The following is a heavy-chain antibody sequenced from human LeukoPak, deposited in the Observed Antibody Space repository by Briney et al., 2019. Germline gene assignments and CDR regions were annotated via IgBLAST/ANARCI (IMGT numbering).Heavy chain of an antibody. CDR1: GFTFSTYD. V-gene: IGHV3-23*01. CDR3: AIVTTQIDY. CDR2: ISGNAGGT. D-gene: IGHD4-17*01. J-gene: IGHJ4*02. Sequence: GGSLRLSCAASGFTFSTYDMSWVRQAPGKGLEWVSGISGNAGGTYSADSVKGRFTISRDYSNNTLYLQMNSLRAEDTAVYYCAIVTTQIDYWGQGTLVTVSS.